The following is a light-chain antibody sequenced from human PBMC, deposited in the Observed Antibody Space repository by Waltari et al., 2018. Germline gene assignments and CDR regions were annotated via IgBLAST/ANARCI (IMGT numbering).Light chain of an antibody. V-gene: IGLV2-11*01. CDR2: DVT. CDR1: SSDVGGYNY. CDR3: CSYGGSYSFVV. J-gene: IGLJ2*01. Sequence: QSALTQPRSVSGSPGQSVTISCTGTSSDVGGYNYVSWYQQHPGKAPKLIFYDVTKRPAGVPDRCSGSKSGNTASLTISGLQAEEEADYYGCSYGGSYSFVVFGGGTKLTVL.